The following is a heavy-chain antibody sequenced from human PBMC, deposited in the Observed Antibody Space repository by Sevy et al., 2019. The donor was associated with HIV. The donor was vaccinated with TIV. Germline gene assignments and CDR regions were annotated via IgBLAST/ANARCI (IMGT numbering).Heavy chain of an antibody. Sequence: GGSLRLSCVASGFTFRSFSMHWVRQGPGKGLEWVATISSDGSTRSYVDSVKGRFSISRDNSKNTLYLQMNNLTPEDTAVFYCAKEGYYYDSRSSDWFDPWGQGTLVTVSS. CDR3: AKEGYYYDSRSSDWFDP. J-gene: IGHJ5*02. D-gene: IGHD3-22*01. CDR2: ISSDGSTR. V-gene: IGHV3-30*02. CDR1: GFTFRSFS.